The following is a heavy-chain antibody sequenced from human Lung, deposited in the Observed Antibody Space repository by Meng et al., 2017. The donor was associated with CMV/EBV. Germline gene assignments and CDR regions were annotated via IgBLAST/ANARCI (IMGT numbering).Heavy chain of an antibody. J-gene: IGHJ4*02. Sequence: GESXKISCAASGFTFSTYSMNWVRQAPGKGLEWVSSINNSSSYIYYADSVKGRFTISRDNAKNSLYLQMNSLRAEDTAVYYCARDLIVGTAYFDYWGQGTLVTVPS. CDR2: INNSSSYI. CDR1: GFTFSTYS. D-gene: IGHD1-26*01. V-gene: IGHV3-21*01. CDR3: ARDLIVGTAYFDY.